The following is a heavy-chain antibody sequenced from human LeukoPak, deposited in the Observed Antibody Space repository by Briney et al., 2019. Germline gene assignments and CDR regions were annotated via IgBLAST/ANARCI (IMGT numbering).Heavy chain of an antibody. CDR2: IWYDGSNK. CDR1: GFTFSSYG. V-gene: IGHV3-33*06. J-gene: IGHJ4*02. Sequence: GRSLRLSCAASGFTFSSYGMHWVRQAPGKGLEWVAVIWYDGSNKYYADSVKGRFTISRDNSKNTLYLQMNSLRAEDTAVYYCAKDLDLGYCSSTSCYPDYWGQGTLVTVSS. D-gene: IGHD2-2*01. CDR3: AKDLDLGYCSSTSCYPDY.